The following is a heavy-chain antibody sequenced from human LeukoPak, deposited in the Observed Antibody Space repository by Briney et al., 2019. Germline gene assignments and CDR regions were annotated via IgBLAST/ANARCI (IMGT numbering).Heavy chain of an antibody. J-gene: IGHJ4*02. CDR3: ARARYRLKYSSSWYGY. D-gene: IGHD6-13*01. CDR1: GGSISSGDYY. Sequence: SETLSLTCTVSGGSISSGDYYWSWIRQPPGKGLEWIGYIYYSGSTYYNPSLKSRVTISADTSKNQFSLKLSSVTAADTAVYYCARARYRLKYSSSWYGYWGQGTLVTVSS. CDR2: IYYSGST. V-gene: IGHV4-30-4*01.